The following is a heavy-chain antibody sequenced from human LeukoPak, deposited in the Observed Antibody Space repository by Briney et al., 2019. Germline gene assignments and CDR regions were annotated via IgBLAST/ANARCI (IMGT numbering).Heavy chain of an antibody. V-gene: IGHV3-30*02. J-gene: IGHJ4*02. CDR1: GFIFSSYG. CDR3: ASLGYCSGGSCGDTDY. D-gene: IGHD2-15*01. Sequence: GGSLRLSCAASGFIFSSYGMHWVRQAPGKGLEWVAFIRYDGRNKYYADSVKGRFTISRDNAKNSLYLQMNSLRAEDTAVYYCASLGYCSGGSCGDTDYWGQGTLVTVSS. CDR2: IRYDGRNK.